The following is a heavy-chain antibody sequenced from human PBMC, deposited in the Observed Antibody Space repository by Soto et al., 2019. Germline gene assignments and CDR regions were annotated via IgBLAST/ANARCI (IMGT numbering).Heavy chain of an antibody. CDR1: GYTFTSYA. D-gene: IGHD6-25*01. Sequence: ASVKVSCKASGYTFTSYAMHWVRQAPGQRLEWMGWINAGNGNTKYSQQFQGRVTITRDTSASTAYMELRSLRSDDTAVYYCARMGYSSAWHSYFDYWGQGTLVTVSS. V-gene: IGHV1-3*01. CDR2: INAGNGNT. J-gene: IGHJ4*02. CDR3: ARMGYSSAWHSYFDY.